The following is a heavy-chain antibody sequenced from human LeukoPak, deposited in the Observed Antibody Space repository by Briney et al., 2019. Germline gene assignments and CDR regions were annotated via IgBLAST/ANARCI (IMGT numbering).Heavy chain of an antibody. CDR1: GYSISSISSTYY. D-gene: IGHD3-3*01. CDR2: IYHSGST. CDR3: ARPYDFCSGYPMPYFDY. V-gene: IGHV4-38-2*02. Sequence: SETLSLTCTVSGYSISSISSTYYCGWVRQSPGKRLEWIGSSIYHSGSTYYNPSLHSRVTISIDKSKNQFSLKLSSVTAADTAVYYCARPYDFCSGYPMPYFDYWGQGTLVTVSS. J-gene: IGHJ4*02.